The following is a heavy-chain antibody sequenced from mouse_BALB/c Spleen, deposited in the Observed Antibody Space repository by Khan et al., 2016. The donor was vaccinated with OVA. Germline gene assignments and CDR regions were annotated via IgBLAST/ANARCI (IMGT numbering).Heavy chain of an antibody. CDR1: GYSITSDYA. CDR3: ARRFTY. V-gene: IGHV3-2*02. CDR2: ISYSGST. Sequence: EVQLQESGPGLVKPSQSLSLTCTVTGYSITSDYAWNWIRQFPGNKLEWMGYISYSGSTTYNPSLKSRIFITRDTSKNQFFLQLNSVTTEDTATYYCARRFTYWGQGTLVTVSA. J-gene: IGHJ3*01.